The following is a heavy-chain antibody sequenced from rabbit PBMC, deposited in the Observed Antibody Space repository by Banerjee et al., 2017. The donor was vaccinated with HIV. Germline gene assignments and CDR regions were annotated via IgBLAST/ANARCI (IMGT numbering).Heavy chain of an antibody. V-gene: IGHV1S40*01. Sequence: QSLEESGGDLVKPGASLTLTCTASGFSFSGSYWISWVRQAPGKGLEWIASVDAGDGTTYYASWVNGRFTVSLDNAQNTVFLQMTSLTPADTATYFCTRAYNSGWGGYFNLWGPGTLVTVS. CDR2: VDAGDGTT. D-gene: IGHD4-1*01. CDR1: GFSFSGSYW. J-gene: IGHJ4*01. CDR3: TRAYNSGWGGYFNL.